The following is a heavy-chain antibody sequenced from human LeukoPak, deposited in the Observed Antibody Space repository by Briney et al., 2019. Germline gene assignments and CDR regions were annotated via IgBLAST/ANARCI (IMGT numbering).Heavy chain of an antibody. V-gene: IGHV3-23*01. CDR2: ISGSGGST. Sequence: PGGSLRLSCAASGFTFSNYAMSWVRQAPGKGLEWVSAISGSGGSTYYADSVKGRFTISRDNSKNTLYLQMNSLRAEDTAVYYCAKTKPSVAYDSSGYLFSDYWGQGTLVTVSS. D-gene: IGHD3-22*01. J-gene: IGHJ4*02. CDR1: GFTFSNYA. CDR3: AKTKPSVAYDSSGYLFSDY.